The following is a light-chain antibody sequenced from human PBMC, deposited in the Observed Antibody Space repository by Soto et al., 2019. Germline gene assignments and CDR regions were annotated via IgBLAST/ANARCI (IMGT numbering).Light chain of an antibody. CDR3: QHYNNWPPDRT. CDR1: QSVSSN. CDR2: GAS. V-gene: IGKV3-15*01. Sequence: EIVMTQSPATLSVSPGERSTLSCRASQSVSSNIAWYQQKPIQAPRLLIYGASTMATGIPARFSGSGSGTEFTLTISSLQDEDFAIYFCQHYNNWPPDRTFGQGTKVEIK. J-gene: IGKJ1*01.